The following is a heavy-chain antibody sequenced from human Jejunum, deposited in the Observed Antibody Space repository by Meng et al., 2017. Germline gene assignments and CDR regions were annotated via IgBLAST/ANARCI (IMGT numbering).Heavy chain of an antibody. D-gene: IGHD1-14*01. CDR1: GGSSSKYY. CDR3: ARDHGSSNWFYY. V-gene: IGHV4-39*07. CDR2: IYYSGST. J-gene: IGHJ5*01. Sequence: QLQLQESGPGRVKPSETLSLTCTVSGGSSSKYYWGWIRQPPGKGLEWIGTIYYSGSTYYNPSLESRVTISVDTSKNEFSLKLSSVTAADTAVYYCARDHGSSNWFYYWGQGTLVTVSS.